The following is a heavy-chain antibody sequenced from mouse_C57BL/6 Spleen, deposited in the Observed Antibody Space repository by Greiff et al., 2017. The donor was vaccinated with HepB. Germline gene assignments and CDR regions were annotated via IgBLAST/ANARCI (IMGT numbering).Heavy chain of an antibody. CDR2: IYPGDGDT. D-gene: IGHD2-4*01. CDR1: GYAFSSSW. V-gene: IGHV1-82*01. CDR3: ARSLDYGYAMDY. Sequence: VQLQQSGPELVKPGASVKISCKASGYAFSSSWMNWVKQRPGKGLEWIGRIYPGDGDTNYNGKFKGKATLTADKSSSTAYMQLSSLTSEDSAVYFCARSLDYGYAMDYWGQGTSVTVSS. J-gene: IGHJ4*01.